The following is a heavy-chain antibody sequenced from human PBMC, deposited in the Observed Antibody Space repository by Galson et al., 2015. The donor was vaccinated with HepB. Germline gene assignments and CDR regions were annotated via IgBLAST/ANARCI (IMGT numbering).Heavy chain of an antibody. D-gene: IGHD6-13*01. CDR1: GYTFTSYA. CDR3: ARGYGQHPRPAYMDV. Sequence: SVKVSCKASGYTFTSYAMHWVRQAPGQRLEWMGWINAGNGNTKYSQKFQGRVTITRDTSASTAYMELSSLRSEDTAVYYCARGYGQHPRPAYMDVWGKGTTVTVSS. J-gene: IGHJ6*03. V-gene: IGHV1-3*01. CDR2: INAGNGNT.